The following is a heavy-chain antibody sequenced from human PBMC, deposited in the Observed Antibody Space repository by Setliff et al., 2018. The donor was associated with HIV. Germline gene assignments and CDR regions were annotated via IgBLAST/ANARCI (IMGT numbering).Heavy chain of an antibody. CDR3: ATPMFPNYHDNSVLID. Sequence: SVKVSCKASGGTFSSYVISWVRQAPGQGPEWMGGIIPMYGVANYAQKFQGRVTITTDESTSTAYMELSSLRSEDTAVYYCATPMFPNYHDNSVLIDWGQGTPVTVSS. J-gene: IGHJ1*01. CDR2: IIPMYGVA. D-gene: IGHD3-22*01. V-gene: IGHV1-69*05. CDR1: GGTFSSYV.